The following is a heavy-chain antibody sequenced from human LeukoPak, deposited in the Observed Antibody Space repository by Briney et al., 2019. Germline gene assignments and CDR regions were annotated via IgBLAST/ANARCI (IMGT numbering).Heavy chain of an antibody. CDR2: IYTSGSA. J-gene: IGHJ3*02. Sequence: SETLSLTCTVSRGSISTFYWSWVRQPAGKGLEWIGRIYTSGSANYSPSLRSRVTISLDTSRNQFSLKLNSVTAADTAVYYCAKSNGYGLVDIWGQGTMVTVSS. CDR3: AKSNGYGLVDI. D-gene: IGHD3-10*01. CDR1: RGSISTFY. V-gene: IGHV4-4*07.